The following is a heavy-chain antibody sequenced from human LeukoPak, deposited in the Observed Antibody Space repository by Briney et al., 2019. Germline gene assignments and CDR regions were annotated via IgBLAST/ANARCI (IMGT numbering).Heavy chain of an antibody. CDR3: ARDIVAVPAAPIGGYFDY. D-gene: IGHD2-2*01. V-gene: IGHV1-2*02. CDR1: GYTFTGYY. CDR2: INPNSGGT. Sequence: ASVKVSCKASGYTFTGYYMHWVRQAPGQGLEWMGWINPNSGGTNYAQKFQGRVTMTRDTSISTAYMELSRLRSDDTAMYYCARDIVAVPAAPIGGYFDYWGQGTLVTVSS. J-gene: IGHJ4*02.